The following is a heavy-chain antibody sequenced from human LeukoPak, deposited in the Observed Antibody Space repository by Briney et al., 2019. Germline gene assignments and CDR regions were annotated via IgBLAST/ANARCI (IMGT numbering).Heavy chain of an antibody. CDR2: IYYSGST. J-gene: IGHJ4*02. V-gene: IGHV4-31*03. CDR1: GGSLSSGGYY. Sequence: SQTLCLTCTVSGGSLSSGGYYWSWIRQHPGKGLEWVGYIYYSGSTYYNPSLKSRFTISVDTSKNQFALKLSSVTAADAAVYYCASFVSGDSYGYLDNWGQGALVTVSS. CDR3: ASFVSGDSYGYLDN. D-gene: IGHD5-18*01.